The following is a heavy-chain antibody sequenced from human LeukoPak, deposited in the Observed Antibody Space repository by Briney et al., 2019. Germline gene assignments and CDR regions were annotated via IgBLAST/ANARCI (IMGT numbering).Heavy chain of an antibody. D-gene: IGHD4-17*01. CDR2: MSYDGNSK. CDR1: GFTFSSYC. V-gene: IGHV3-30*18. J-gene: IGHJ4*02. Sequence: GGSLRLSCAASGFTFSSYCMHWVRQAPGKGLEWVAFMSYDGNSKFYADSVMGRFTISRDNSKNTLYLQMNSLRAEDTAVYYCAKDADYGDYAAGYWGQGTLVTVSS. CDR3: AKDADYGDYAAGY.